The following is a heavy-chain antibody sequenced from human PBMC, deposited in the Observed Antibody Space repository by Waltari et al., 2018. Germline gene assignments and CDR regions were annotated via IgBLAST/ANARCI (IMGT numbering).Heavy chain of an antibody. Sequence: QVQLVESGGGVVPPGRSLRLPCEASEFTFSTSAMHWVRQAPGKGLEWVAVISYNGRNIYYLDSVKGRFTVSRDNSKKMLYLQMNGLRTDDTAVYYCARDYCDRTNCHGMDVWGQGTTVTV. D-gene: IGHD3-22*01. J-gene: IGHJ6*02. V-gene: IGHV3-30*04. CDR1: EFTFSTSA. CDR2: ISYNGRNI. CDR3: ARDYCDRTNCHGMDV.